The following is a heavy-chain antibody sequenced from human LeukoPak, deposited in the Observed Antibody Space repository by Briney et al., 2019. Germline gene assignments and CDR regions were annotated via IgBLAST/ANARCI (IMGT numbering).Heavy chain of an antibody. Sequence: GGSLRLSCAASGFTFSSYSMNWVRQAPGKGLEWVSSISSSSSYIYYADSVKGRFTISRDNAKNSLYLQMNSLRAEDTAVYYCARGTYYYDSSGYDFDYWGQGTLVTVSS. D-gene: IGHD3-22*01. CDR1: GFTFSSYS. CDR3: ARGTYYYDSSGYDFDY. V-gene: IGHV3-21*01. CDR2: ISSSSSYI. J-gene: IGHJ4*02.